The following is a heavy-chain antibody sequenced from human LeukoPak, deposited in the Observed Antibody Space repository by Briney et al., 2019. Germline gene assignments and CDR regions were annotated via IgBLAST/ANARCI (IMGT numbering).Heavy chain of an antibody. CDR3: AKADRGGYDWLPHY. Sequence: GGSLRLSCAASGFTFDDYAMHWVRQAPGKGLEWVSGISWNSGSIGYADSVKGRFTISRDNAKNSLYLQMNSPRAEDTALYYCAKADRGGYDWLPHYWGQGTLVTVSS. D-gene: IGHD5-12*01. J-gene: IGHJ4*02. CDR1: GFTFDDYA. V-gene: IGHV3-9*01. CDR2: ISWNSGSI.